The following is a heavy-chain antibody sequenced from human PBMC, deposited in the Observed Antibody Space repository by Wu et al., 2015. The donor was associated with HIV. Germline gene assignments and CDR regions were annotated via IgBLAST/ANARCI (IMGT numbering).Heavy chain of an antibody. CDR3: ARTTLYDRTGSYYGFDY. V-gene: IGHV1-46*01. J-gene: IGHJ4*02. Sequence: QGHLVQSGPEVKSPGASVKVSCKASGYSFSAYYMHWVRQAPGQGLEWMGMINPISRGTVYAQKFQGRVTMTGDTSTTTVYMEMSSLRSEDTAMYYCARTTLYDRTGSYYGFDYWGQGTLVTVSS. D-gene: IGHD3-22*01. CDR1: GYSFSAYY. CDR2: INPISRGT.